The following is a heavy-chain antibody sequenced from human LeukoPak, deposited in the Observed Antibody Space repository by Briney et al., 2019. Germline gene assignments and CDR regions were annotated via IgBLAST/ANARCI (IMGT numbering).Heavy chain of an antibody. V-gene: IGHV1-18*01. D-gene: IGHD3-22*01. CDR1: RYTFTSYG. Sequence: ASVKVSCKASRYTFTSYGISWVRQAPGQGLEWMGWISAYNGNTNYAQKFQGRVTMTTDTSTSTAYMELRSLRSDDTAVYYCARNIPHYYYDSRGYYPDYWGQGTLVTVSS. J-gene: IGHJ4*02. CDR3: ARNIPHYYYDSRGYYPDY. CDR2: ISAYNGNT.